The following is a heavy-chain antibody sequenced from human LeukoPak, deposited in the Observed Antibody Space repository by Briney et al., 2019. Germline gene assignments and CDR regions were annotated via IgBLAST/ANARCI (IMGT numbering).Heavy chain of an antibody. CDR2: ISVGSRYI. J-gene: IGHJ4*02. CDR3: ARGEVRGRYFDWLSGAAFY. D-gene: IGHD3-9*01. Sequence: PGGSLRLSCAASGFTFDSYSMNWVRQAPGKGLEWVSSISVGSRYIFYADSVKGRFTISRDNAKNSLYLHMNSLRAEDTAVYYCARGEVRGRYFDWLSGAAFYWGQGTLVTVSS. V-gene: IGHV3-21*06. CDR1: GFTFDSYS.